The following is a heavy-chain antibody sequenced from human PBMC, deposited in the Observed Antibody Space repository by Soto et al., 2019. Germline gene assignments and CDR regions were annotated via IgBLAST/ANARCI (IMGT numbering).Heavy chain of an antibody. CDR2: IYYSGST. D-gene: IGHD5-18*01. V-gene: IGHV4-30-4*01. J-gene: IGHJ5*02. CDR1: GGSISSGDYY. Sequence: SETLSLTCTVSGGSISSGDYYWSWIRQPPGKGLEWIGYIYYSGSTYYNPSLKSRVTISVDTSKNQFSLKLSSVTAADTAVYYCARAHVDTAMVTTWGQGTLVTVSS. CDR3: ARAHVDTAMVTT.